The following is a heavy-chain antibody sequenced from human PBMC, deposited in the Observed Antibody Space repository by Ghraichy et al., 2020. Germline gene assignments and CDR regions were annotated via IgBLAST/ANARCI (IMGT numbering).Heavy chain of an antibody. D-gene: IGHD3-22*01. CDR3: ARGNRDSSGYYFPYNWFDP. J-gene: IGHJ5*02. CDR1: GGSFSGYY. Sequence: SETLSLTCAVYGGSFSGYYWSWIRQPPGKGLEWIGEINHSGSTNYNPSLKSRVTISVDTSKNQFSLKLSSVTAADTAVYYCARGNRDSSGYYFPYNWFDPWGQGTLVTVSS. V-gene: IGHV4-34*01. CDR2: INHSGST.